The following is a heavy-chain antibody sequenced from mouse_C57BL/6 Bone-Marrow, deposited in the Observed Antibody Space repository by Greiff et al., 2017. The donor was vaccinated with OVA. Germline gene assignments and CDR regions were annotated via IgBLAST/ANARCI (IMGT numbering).Heavy chain of an antibody. CDR2: IYPENGDT. J-gene: IGHJ3*01. CDR1: GFNIKDDY. Sequence: EVQGVESGAELVRPGASVKLSCTASGFNIKDDYMHWVKQRPEQGLEWIGWIYPENGDTEYASKFQGKATITADTSSNTAYLQLSSLTSEDTAVYYCTTPYYSPWFAYWGQGTLVTVSA. D-gene: IGHD2-12*01. V-gene: IGHV14-4*01. CDR3: TTPYYSPWFAY.